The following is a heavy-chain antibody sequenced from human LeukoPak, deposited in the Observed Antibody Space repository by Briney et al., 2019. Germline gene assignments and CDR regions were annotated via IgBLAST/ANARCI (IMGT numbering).Heavy chain of an antibody. V-gene: IGHV3-30*04. Sequence: GGSLRLSCAASGFTFSSYAMHWVRPAPGKGLEWVAVISYDGSNKYYADSVKGRFTISRDNSKNTLYLQMNSLRAEDTAVYYCARENLVGATTYFDYWGQGTLVTVSS. D-gene: IGHD1-26*01. CDR3: ARENLVGATTYFDY. CDR2: ISYDGSNK. CDR1: GFTFSSYA. J-gene: IGHJ4*02.